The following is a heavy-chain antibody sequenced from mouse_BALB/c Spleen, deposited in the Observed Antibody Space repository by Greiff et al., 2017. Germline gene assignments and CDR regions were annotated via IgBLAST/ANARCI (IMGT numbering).Heavy chain of an antibody. D-gene: IGHD1-2*01. J-gene: IGHJ4*01. V-gene: IGHV5-12-2*01. CDR2: ISNGGGST. Sequence: DVQLVESGGGLVQPGGSLKLSCAASGFTFSSYTISWVRQTPEKRLEWVAYISNGGGSTYYPDTVKGRFTISRDNAKNTLYLQMSSLKSEDTAMYYCARHEVGRLRAMDYWGQGTSVTVSS. CDR3: ARHEVGRLRAMDY. CDR1: GFTFSSYT.